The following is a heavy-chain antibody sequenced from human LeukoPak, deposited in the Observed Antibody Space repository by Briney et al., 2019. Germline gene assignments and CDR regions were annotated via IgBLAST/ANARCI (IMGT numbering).Heavy chain of an antibody. CDR1: GFTFSNNY. V-gene: IGHV3-72*01. D-gene: IGHD1-1*01. CDR2: TRDKASSYTT. Sequence: GGSLILSCPAYGFTFSNNYMDWVRPAAGKGREWVGRTRDKASSYTTEYDASVKGRFTISRENTKTSLYLQMDRLKTEDTAVYYGARGINSDRRTFDYWGQGTLVTVSS. J-gene: IGHJ4*02. CDR3: ARGINSDRRTFDY.